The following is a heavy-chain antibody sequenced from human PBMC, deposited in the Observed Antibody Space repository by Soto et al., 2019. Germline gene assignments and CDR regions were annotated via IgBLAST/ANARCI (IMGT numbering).Heavy chain of an antibody. CDR2: IYWDDDK. J-gene: IGHJ4*02. V-gene: IGHV2-5*02. Sequence: QITLKESGPTLVKPTQTLTLTCTFSGFSLSTSGVGVGWIRQPPGKALEWLALIYWDDDKRYSPSLKTRLTTTKDTSKNQVVLTMTNTDPVDTATYYCAHITVLGVEAGWYFDYWGQGTLVTVSS. CDR3: AHITVLGVEAGWYFDY. CDR1: GFSLSTSGVG. D-gene: IGHD3-3*01.